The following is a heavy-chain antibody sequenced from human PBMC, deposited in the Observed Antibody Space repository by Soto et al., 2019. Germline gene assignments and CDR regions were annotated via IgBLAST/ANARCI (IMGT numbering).Heavy chain of an antibody. V-gene: IGHV3-21*04. J-gene: IGHJ4*02. CDR2: ISSSSSFI. CDR1: GFTFSSYS. Sequence: GGSLRLSCAASGFTFSSYSMNWVRQAPGKGLEWVSSISSSSSFIYYADSVKGRFTISRDNAKNSLYLQMNSLRAEDTAVYYCAKENGYSSSWFEFDYWGQGTLVTVSS. CDR3: AKENGYSSSWFEFDY. D-gene: IGHD6-13*01.